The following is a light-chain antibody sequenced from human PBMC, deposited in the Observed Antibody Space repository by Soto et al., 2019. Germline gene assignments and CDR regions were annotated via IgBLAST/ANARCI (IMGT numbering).Light chain of an antibody. CDR1: QDISNH. J-gene: IGKJ5*01. Sequence: DIQITQSPSTLSASVGDRVTITCRASQDISNHLNWYQQKPGKAPKLLIYDASRLETGVPSRFSGSGSGTDFTLSINSLQPEDFATYYCQQAYSFPITFGQGTRLEI. CDR3: QQAYSFPIT. V-gene: IGKV1-33*01. CDR2: DAS.